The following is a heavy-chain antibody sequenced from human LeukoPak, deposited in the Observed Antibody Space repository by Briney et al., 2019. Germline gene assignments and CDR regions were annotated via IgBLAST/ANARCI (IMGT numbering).Heavy chain of an antibody. CDR1: GGSFSGYY. V-gene: IGHV4-34*01. D-gene: IGHD3-3*01. Sequence: PSETLSLTCAVYGGSFSGYYWSWIRQPPVKGLEWIGEINHSGSTNYNPSLKSRVTISVDTSKNQFSLKLSSVTAADTAVYYCARGIGLRFLEWHPRRGYFDYWGQGTLVTVSS. J-gene: IGHJ4*02. CDR2: INHSGST. CDR3: ARGIGLRFLEWHPRRGYFDY.